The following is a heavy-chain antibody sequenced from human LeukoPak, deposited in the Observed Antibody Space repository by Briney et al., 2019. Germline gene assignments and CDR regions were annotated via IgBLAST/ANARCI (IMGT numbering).Heavy chain of an antibody. CDR1: GFTVSTNS. V-gene: IGHV3-53*01. D-gene: IGHD3-10*01. CDR2: IYSDNT. J-gene: IGHJ3*02. CDR3: ARDHRNSRGSRAFDI. Sequence: GGSLILSCTVPGFTVSTNSMSWVRQAPGKGLEWVSFIYSDNTHYSDSVKGRFTISRDNSKHTLYLQMNSLRAEDTAVYYCARDHRNSRGSRAFDIWGQGTMVTVSS.